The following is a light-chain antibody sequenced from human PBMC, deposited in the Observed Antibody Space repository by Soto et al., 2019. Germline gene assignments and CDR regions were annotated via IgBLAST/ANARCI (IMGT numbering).Light chain of an antibody. V-gene: IGKV3-15*01. CDR3: QQYHNWPA. CDR1: QSVFSS. CDR2: GAA. J-gene: IGKJ1*01. Sequence: EILMTQSPATLSVSPGERATLSCRASQSVFSSLAWYQQKPGQAPRLLIYGAATRATGIPARFSGCGSGTEFTLTISSLQSEDFAVYYCQQYHNWPAFGQGTKV.